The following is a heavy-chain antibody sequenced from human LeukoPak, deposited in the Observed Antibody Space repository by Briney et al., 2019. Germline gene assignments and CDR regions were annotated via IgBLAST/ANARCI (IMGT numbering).Heavy chain of an antibody. CDR2: IYYTGTT. V-gene: IGHV4-39*07. CDR1: GGSISSSLYH. CDR3: ARSTRSWFDP. D-gene: IGHD3-10*01. J-gene: IGHJ5*02. Sequence: SETLSLTCTASGGSISSSLYHWGWIRQSPGKNLEWLGSIYYTGTTHYNPSLKSRVTISVDTSKNQFSLKLTSVTAADTAVYYCARSTRSWFDPWGQGTLVTVSS.